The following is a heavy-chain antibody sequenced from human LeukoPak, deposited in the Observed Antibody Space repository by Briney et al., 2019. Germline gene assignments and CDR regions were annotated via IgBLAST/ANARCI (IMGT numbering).Heavy chain of an antibody. CDR2: ISSSGSTI. Sequence: GGSLRLSYAASGFTFSSYEMNWVRQAPGKGLEWVSYISSSGSTIYYADSVKGRFTISRDNAKNSLYLQMNSPRAEDTAVYYCARDPYYGDYVVWGQGTLVTVSS. CDR3: ARDPYYGDYVV. J-gene: IGHJ4*02. V-gene: IGHV3-48*03. CDR1: GFTFSSYE. D-gene: IGHD4-17*01.